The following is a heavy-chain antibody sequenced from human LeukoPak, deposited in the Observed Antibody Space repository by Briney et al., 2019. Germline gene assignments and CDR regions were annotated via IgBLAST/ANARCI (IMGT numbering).Heavy chain of an antibody. CDR1: GGSINSYY. CDR3: ARDRGDYYFDY. D-gene: IGHD3-3*01. V-gene: IGHV4-59*01. Sequence: SETLSLTCTVSGGSINSYYWSWIRQPPGKGLEWIGYIYYPGRTNYNPSLKSRLTISVDTSKNLFSLKLTSVTAADTAVYYCARDRGDYYFDYWGQGTLVTVSS. CDR2: IYYPGRT. J-gene: IGHJ4*02.